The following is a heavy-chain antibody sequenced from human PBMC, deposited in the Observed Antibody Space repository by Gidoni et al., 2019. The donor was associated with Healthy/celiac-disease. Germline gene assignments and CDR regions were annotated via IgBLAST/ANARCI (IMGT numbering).Heavy chain of an antibody. CDR3: ARDEGSGYDGGYFDY. CDR1: GFTFSSNS. Sequence: EVQLVESGGGLVKPGGSLRLSCAASGFTFSSNSMNWVRQAPGKGLEWVSSISSSSSYIYYADSVKGRFTISRDNAKNSLYLQMNSLRAEDTAVYYCARDEGSGYDGGYFDYWGQGTLVTVSS. V-gene: IGHV3-21*01. D-gene: IGHD5-12*01. CDR2: ISSSSSYI. J-gene: IGHJ4*02.